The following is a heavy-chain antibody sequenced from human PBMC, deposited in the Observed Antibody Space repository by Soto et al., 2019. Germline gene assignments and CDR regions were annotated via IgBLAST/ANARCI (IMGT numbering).Heavy chain of an antibody. D-gene: IGHD3-10*01. CDR3: ARDAISMVRGTNNWFDP. J-gene: IGHJ5*02. V-gene: IGHV3-30*03. CDR2: ISYDGIAT. Sequence: GGSLRLSCAASGFTFSSYGMHWVRQAPGKGLEWVAVISYDGIATYYADSVRGRFTISRDNSKNTLYLQMNRLRADDTAVYYCARDAISMVRGTNNWFDPWGQGTLVTVSS. CDR1: GFTFSSYG.